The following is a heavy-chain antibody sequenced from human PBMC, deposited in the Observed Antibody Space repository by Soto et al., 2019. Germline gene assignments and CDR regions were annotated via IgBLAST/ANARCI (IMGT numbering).Heavy chain of an antibody. CDR2: ISSSGSTI. V-gene: IGHV3-11*01. Sequence: GGSLRLSCAASGFTFSDYYMSWIRQAPGKGLEWVSYISSSGSTIYYADSVKGRFTISRDNAKNSLYLQMNSLRAEDTAVYYCAKPGSGGYYNDWFDPWGQGTLVTVSS. D-gene: IGHD3-10*01. CDR1: GFTFSDYY. J-gene: IGHJ5*02. CDR3: AKPGSGGYYNDWFDP.